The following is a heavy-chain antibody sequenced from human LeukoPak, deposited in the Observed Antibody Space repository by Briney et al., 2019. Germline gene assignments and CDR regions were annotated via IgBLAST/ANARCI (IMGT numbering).Heavy chain of an antibody. CDR3: TRGGYGES. J-gene: IGHJ4*02. CDR1: GFTFSSYW. CDR2: IKQDGSEK. Sequence: GGSLRLSCAASGFTFSSYWMSWVRQAPGKGLEWVANIKQDGSEKYYVDSVKGRFTISRDNAKNSLYLQLNSLRGEDTAIYYCTRGGYGESWGQGTLVTVSS. V-gene: IGHV3-7*04. D-gene: IGHD6-25*01.